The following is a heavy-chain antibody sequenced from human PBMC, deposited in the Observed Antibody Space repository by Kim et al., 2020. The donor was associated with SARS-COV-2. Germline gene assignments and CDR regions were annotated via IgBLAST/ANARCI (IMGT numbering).Heavy chain of an antibody. CDR3: ARVRAAGYYGSGSYYRGNDY. V-gene: IGHV3-33*05. Sequence: GGSLRLSCAASGFTFSSYGMHWVRQAPGKGLEWVAVISYDGSNKYYADSVKGRFTISRDNSKNTLYLQMNSLRAEDTAVYYCARVRAAGYYGSGSYYRGNDYWGQGTLVTVSS. D-gene: IGHD3-10*01. CDR1: GFTFSSYG. CDR2: ISYDGSNK. J-gene: IGHJ4*02.